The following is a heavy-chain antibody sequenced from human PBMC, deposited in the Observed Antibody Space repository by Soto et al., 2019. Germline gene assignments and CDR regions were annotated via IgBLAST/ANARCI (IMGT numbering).Heavy chain of an antibody. D-gene: IGHD1-1*01. V-gene: IGHV3-7*01. CDR2: INQDGSEK. Sequence: EVQLEESGGGLVQPGGSLRLSCAASGFTFSNYWMSWVRQAPGKGLEWVANINQDGSEKYYVDSVKGRFTISRDNAKNSLYLQMSGLRAEDTAVYYCAREGQFLLATTDYWGQGTLVTVSS. CDR3: AREGQFLLATTDY. J-gene: IGHJ4*02. CDR1: GFTFSNYW.